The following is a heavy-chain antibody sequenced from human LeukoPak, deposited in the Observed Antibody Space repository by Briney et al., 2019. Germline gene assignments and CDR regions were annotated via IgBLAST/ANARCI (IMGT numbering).Heavy chain of an antibody. J-gene: IGHJ4*03. CDR1: GLSLSTSGVG. Sequence: SGPTLVKPTQTLTLTCTFSGLSLSTSGVGVGWIRQPPGKAPEWLALIYWDDDKHYSPSLKSRLTITKDTSKDQVVLTMTNMDPVATPPYSGAPCPGILPAVIGFDYWAKGSSSASPQ. V-gene: IGHV2-5*02. CDR3: APCPGILPAVIGFDY. CDR2: IYWDDDK. D-gene: IGHD2-2*02.